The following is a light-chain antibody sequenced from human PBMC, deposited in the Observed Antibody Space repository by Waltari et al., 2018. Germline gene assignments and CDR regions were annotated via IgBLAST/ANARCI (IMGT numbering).Light chain of an antibody. CDR2: TTD. Sequence: QSVLTQPPSASGTPGQRVTISCSGSSSNIGLVPVNWYQQFPGAAPKLLIHTTDQRPSGVPDRFSGSKSGTSASLAISGLQSEDEADYFCASWDGRLNGVVFGGGTKLTVL. CDR1: SSNIGLVP. V-gene: IGLV1-44*01. CDR3: ASWDGRLNGVV. J-gene: IGLJ3*02.